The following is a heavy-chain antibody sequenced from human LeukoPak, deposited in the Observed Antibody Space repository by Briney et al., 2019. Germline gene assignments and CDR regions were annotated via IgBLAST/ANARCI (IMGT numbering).Heavy chain of an antibody. CDR3: ARGQRYSYDSSGYNWFDP. D-gene: IGHD3-22*01. CDR2: IYTSGST. CDR1: GGSISSGSCY. V-gene: IGHV4-61*02. Sequence: SETLSLTCTVSGGSISSGSCYWSWIRQPAGKGLEWIGRIYTSGSTNYNPSLKSRVTISVDPSKHQFSLKLSSVTAADTAVYYCARGQRYSYDSSGYNWFDPWGQGTLVTVSS. J-gene: IGHJ5*02.